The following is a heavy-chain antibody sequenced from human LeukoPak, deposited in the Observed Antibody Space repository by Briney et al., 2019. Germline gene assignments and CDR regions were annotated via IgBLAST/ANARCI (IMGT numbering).Heavy chain of an antibody. Sequence: SETLSLTCTVSGGSISSYYWSWIRQPPGKGPEWIGYIYYSGSTNYNPSLKSRVTISVDTSKNQFSLKLSSVTAADTAVYYCARHDSRPYNWFDPWGQGTLVTVSS. D-gene: IGHD2-15*01. CDR1: GGSISSYY. V-gene: IGHV4-59*08. J-gene: IGHJ5*02. CDR2: IYYSGST. CDR3: ARHDSRPYNWFDP.